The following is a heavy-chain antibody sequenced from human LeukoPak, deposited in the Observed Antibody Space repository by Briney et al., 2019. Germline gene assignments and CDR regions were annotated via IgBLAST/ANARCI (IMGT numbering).Heavy chain of an antibody. D-gene: IGHD3-10*01. CDR3: AQAPYGSGSYFFDY. CDR2: ISWNSGSI. J-gene: IGHJ4*02. V-gene: IGHV3-9*01. Sequence: GRSLRLSCAASGFTFDDYAMHWIRQAPGRGLEWVSGISWNSGSIGYADSVKGRFTISRDNAKNSLYLQMNSLRAEDTALYYCAQAPYGSGSYFFDYWGQGTLVTVSS. CDR1: GFTFDDYA.